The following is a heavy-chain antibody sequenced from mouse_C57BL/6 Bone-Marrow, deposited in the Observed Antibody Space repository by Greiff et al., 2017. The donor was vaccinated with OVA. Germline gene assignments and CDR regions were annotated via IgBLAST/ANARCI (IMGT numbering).Heavy chain of an antibody. CDR1: GYTFTGYW. D-gene: IGHD1-3*01. J-gene: IGHJ2*01. Sequence: VMLVESGAELMKPGASVKLSCKATGYTFTGYWIEWVKQRPGHGLEWIGEILPGSGSTNYNEKFKGKATFTADTSSKPAYMQLSSLTTEYSAIYYCARGGGTWYLPSFDYWGQGTTLTVSS. CDR3: ARGGGTWYLPSFDY. CDR2: ILPGSGST. V-gene: IGHV1-9*01.